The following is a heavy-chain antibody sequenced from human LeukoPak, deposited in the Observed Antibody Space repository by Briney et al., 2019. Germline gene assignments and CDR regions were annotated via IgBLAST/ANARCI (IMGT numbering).Heavy chain of an antibody. CDR3: AKDKGYDSSGFDY. V-gene: IGHV3-23*01. CDR1: GFTFSSYA. Sequence: GGSLRLSCAASGFTFSSYAMSWVRQAPGKGLEWVSAISGSGGSTYYADSVKGRFTISRDNSKNTLYLQMHSLRAEDTAVYYCAKDKGYDSSGFDYWGQGTLVTVPS. CDR2: ISGSGGST. J-gene: IGHJ4*02. D-gene: IGHD3-22*01.